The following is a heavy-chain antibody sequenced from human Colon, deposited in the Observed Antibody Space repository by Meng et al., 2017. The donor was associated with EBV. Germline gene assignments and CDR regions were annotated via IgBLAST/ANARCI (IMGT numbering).Heavy chain of an antibody. J-gene: IGHJ4*02. D-gene: IGHD6-13*01. CDR3: ARGRIIEAAGTVWFAALSV. CDR1: GASFSGYY. CDR2: VNHSGSS. Sequence: QVQVQQWGAGLLKPLETLSLTCGVYGASFSGYYWSWIRQPPGKGLEWIGEVNHSGSSSYNPSLKSRVTISIDTSKNQVSLKLRSVTAADTAVYYCARGRIIEAAGTVWFAALSVWGQGTLVTVSS. V-gene: IGHV4-34*01.